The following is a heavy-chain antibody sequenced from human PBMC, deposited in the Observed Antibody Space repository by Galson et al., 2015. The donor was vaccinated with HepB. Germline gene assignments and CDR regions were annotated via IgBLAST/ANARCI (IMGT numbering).Heavy chain of an antibody. CDR2: ISVYNGNT. CDR1: GYAFGSYG. V-gene: IGHV1-18*01. D-gene: IGHD6-6*01. J-gene: IGHJ4*02. CDR3: ARARYGSSPPDY. Sequence: SVKVSCKASGYAFGSYGISWVRQARGQGLEWLGWISVYNGNTNYAQKFQGRVAMTTDTSTSTAYMELRSLRSDDTAVYFCARARYGSSPPDYWGQGTLVTVSS.